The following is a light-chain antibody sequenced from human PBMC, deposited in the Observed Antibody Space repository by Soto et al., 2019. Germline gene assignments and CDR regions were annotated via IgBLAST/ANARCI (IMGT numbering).Light chain of an antibody. Sequence: DIQMTQSPASLSASVGARVTITCRASQTSSSWLAWYQQKPGKAPKLLIYKASTLKSGVPSRFSGSGSGTEFTLTISSLQPDDFATYYCQHYNSYSEAFGQGTKVDI. J-gene: IGKJ1*01. V-gene: IGKV1-5*03. CDR2: KAS. CDR1: QTSSSW. CDR3: QHYNSYSEA.